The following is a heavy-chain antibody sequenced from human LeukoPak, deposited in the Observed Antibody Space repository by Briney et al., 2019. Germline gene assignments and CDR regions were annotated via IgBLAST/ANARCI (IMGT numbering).Heavy chain of an antibody. CDR2: ISEDGTTK. CDR1: GFTFSHYA. D-gene: IGHD2-21*02. V-gene: IGHV3-30-3*01. J-gene: IGHJ4*02. Sequence: GGSLRLSCAASGFTFSHYAMHWLRQAPGMGLEWVAVISEDGTTKFYADSVKGRFTFSRDNPKNTLSLQMNSLRVEDTAIYYCVRDRVNRIFCGSDCYSAVFDHWGQGTLVTVAS. CDR3: VRDRVNRIFCGSDCYSAVFDH.